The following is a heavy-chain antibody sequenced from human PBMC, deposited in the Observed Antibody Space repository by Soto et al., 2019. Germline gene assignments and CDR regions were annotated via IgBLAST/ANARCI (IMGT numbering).Heavy chain of an antibody. J-gene: IGHJ3*02. D-gene: IGHD4-17*01. CDR1: GFTFTSSA. CDR3: AADRGGAGRAFDI. CDR2: IVVGSGNT. V-gene: IGHV1-58*01. Sequence: SVKVSCKASGFTFTSSAVQWVRQARGQRLEWIGWIVVGSGNTNYAQKFQERVTITRDMSTSTAYMELSSLRSEDTAVYYCAADRGGAGRAFDIWGQGTMVTVSS.